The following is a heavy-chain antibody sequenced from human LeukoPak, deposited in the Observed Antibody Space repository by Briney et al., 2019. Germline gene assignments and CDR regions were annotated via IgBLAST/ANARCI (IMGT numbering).Heavy chain of an antibody. Sequence: APVKVSCKASGYTFTSYGISWVRQAPGQGLEWMGWISAYNGNTNYAQKLQGRVTMTTDTSTSTAYMELRSLRSDDTAVYYCARALSYYYDSSGYYLDVDDYWGQGTLVTVSS. D-gene: IGHD3-22*01. CDR2: ISAYNGNT. V-gene: IGHV1-18*01. CDR1: GYTFTSYG. J-gene: IGHJ4*02. CDR3: ARALSYYYDSSGYYLDVDDY.